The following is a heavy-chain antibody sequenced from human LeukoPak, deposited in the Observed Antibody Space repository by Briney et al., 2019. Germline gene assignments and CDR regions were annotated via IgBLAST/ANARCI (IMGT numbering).Heavy chain of an antibody. D-gene: IGHD3-10*01. Sequence: GGSLRPSCAASGCTFSDYYMRWIRQAPGKGLEWGSYISSSGSTIYYADSVKGRFTISRDNAKNSLCLQMNSLRAEDTAVYYCAGDRITMVRGVSDYYYGMDVWGQGTTVTVSS. V-gene: IGHV3-11*01. CDR1: GCTFSDYY. CDR3: AGDRITMVRGVSDYYYGMDV. J-gene: IGHJ6*02. CDR2: ISSSGSTI.